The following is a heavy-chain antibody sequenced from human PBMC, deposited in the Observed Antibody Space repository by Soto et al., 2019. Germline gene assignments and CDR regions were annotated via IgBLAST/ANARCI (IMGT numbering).Heavy chain of an antibody. Sequence: QVQLVQSGAEVKKPGASVKVSCKASGYTFTSYGISWVRQAPGQGLEWMGWISAYNGNTNYAQKLQGRVTMTTDTSTSTAYMELRSLRSDDQAVYYWARNFYGSGSYYTDRLYDYGMDVWGQGTPVTVSS. CDR1: GYTFTSYG. V-gene: IGHV1-18*01. CDR3: ARNFYGSGSYYTDRLYDYGMDV. J-gene: IGHJ6*02. CDR2: ISAYNGNT. D-gene: IGHD3-10*01.